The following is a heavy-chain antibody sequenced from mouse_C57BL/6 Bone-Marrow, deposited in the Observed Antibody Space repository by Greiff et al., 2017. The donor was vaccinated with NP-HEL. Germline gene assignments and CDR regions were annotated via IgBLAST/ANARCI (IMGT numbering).Heavy chain of an antibody. V-gene: IGHV1-69*01. CDR1: GYTFTSYW. J-gene: IGHJ2*01. CDR3: ARVGELDFDY. D-gene: IGHD4-1*01. Sequence: VQLQQPGAELVMPGASVKLSCKASGYTFTSYWMHWVKQRPGQGLEWIGEIDPSDSYTNYNQKFKGKSTLTVDKSSSTAYMQLSSLTSEDSAVYYCARVGELDFDYWGQGTTLTVSS. CDR2: IDPSDSYT.